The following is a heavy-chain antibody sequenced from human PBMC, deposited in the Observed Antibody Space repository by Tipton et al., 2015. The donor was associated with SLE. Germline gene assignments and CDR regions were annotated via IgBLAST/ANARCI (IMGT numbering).Heavy chain of an antibody. CDR1: GFTFSSYS. D-gene: IGHD6-13*01. V-gene: IGHV3-21*01. CDR3: AGDVIAAAGALDY. Sequence: SLRLSCAASGFTFSSYSMNWVRQAPGKGLEWVSSISSSSYIYYADSVKGRFTISRDNAKNSLYLQMNSLRAEDTAVYYCAGDVIAAAGALDYWGQGTLVTVSS. CDR2: ISSSSYI. J-gene: IGHJ4*02.